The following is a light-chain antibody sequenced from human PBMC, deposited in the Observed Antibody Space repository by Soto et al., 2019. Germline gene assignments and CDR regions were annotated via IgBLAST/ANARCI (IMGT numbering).Light chain of an antibody. CDR1: QSVSSSY. J-gene: IGKJ5*01. CDR3: QQYGSSLF. CDR2: GAS. Sequence: EIVLTQSPGTLSLSPGERATLSCMASQSVSSSYLAWYQQKPGQAPRLLIYGASSRATGIPDRFSGSGSGTDFTLTISRLEPEDFAVYYCQQYGSSLFFGQGTRLEIK. V-gene: IGKV3-20*01.